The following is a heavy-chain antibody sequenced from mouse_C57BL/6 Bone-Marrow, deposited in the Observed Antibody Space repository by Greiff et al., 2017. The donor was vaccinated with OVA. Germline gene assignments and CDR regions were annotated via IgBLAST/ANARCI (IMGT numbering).Heavy chain of an antibody. J-gene: IGHJ4*01. CDR3: AREGGYHPFYAMDY. Sequence: DVQLVESGGGLVKPGGSLKLSCAASGFTFSSYAMSWVRQTPEKRLEWVATISDGGSYTYYPDNVKGRFTISRDNAKNNLYLQMSHLKSEDTAMYYCAREGGYHPFYAMDYWGQGTSVTVSS. CDR2: ISDGGSYT. CDR1: GFTFSSYA. V-gene: IGHV5-4*01. D-gene: IGHD2-2*01.